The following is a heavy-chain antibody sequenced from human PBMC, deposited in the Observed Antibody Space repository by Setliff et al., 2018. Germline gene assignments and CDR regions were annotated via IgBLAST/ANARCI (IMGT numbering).Heavy chain of an antibody. J-gene: IGHJ4*01. D-gene: IGHD3-10*01. CDR1: GFTFSSYG. CDR2: ISAFSGNT. V-gene: IGHV1-18*04. CDR3: TRDRGHGARWPLFDY. Sequence: GASVKVSCKSSGFTFSSYGITWVRQGPTQGLEWVGWISAFSGNTHYAQKFQDRVTVTRDTSTSTVYMELRSLTSDDTAVYYCTRDRGHGARWPLFDYWGHGTLVTVSS.